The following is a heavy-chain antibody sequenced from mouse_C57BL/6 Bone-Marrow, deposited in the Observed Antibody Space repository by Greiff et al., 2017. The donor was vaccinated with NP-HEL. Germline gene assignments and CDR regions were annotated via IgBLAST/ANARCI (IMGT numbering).Heavy chain of an antibody. CDR2: IHPSDSYT. Sequence: VQLQQPGAELVRPGASVKLSCKASGYTFTSYWLHWVKQRPGQGLEWIGMIHPSDSYTNYNQKFKGKATLTVDTSSSTAYMQLSSVTSEDSAVDYCAIWRYYDDSSHFGGRGKGTTLTVSS. D-gene: IGHD1-1*01. CDR1: GYTFTSYW. CDR3: AIWRYYDDSSHFGG. V-gene: IGHV1-59*01. J-gene: IGHJ2*01.